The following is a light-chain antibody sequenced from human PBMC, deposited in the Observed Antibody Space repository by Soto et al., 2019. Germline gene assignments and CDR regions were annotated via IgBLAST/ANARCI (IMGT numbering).Light chain of an antibody. CDR1: SSDVGGYNY. V-gene: IGLV2-14*01. CDR2: HVS. J-gene: IGLJ3*02. CDR3: SSFTSSSTRV. Sequence: QSALTQPASVSGSPGQSITISCTGTSSDVGGYNYVSWYQQHPGKAPKLIMFHVSNRPSGVSDRFSGSKSGNTASLTISGLQAEDEADYYCSSFTSSSTRVFGGGTKLTVL.